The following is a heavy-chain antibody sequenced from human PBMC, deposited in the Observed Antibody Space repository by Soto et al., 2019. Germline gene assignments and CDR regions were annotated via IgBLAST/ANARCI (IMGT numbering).Heavy chain of an antibody. V-gene: IGHV4-61*08. J-gene: IGHJ4*02. CDR1: GGSVSSGGYY. CDR3: ARGLFNLEAYYFDY. Sequence: PSETLSLTCTVSGGSVSSGGYYWSWIRQPPGKGLKWIGYIYYSGSTNYSPSLKSRVTISVDTSKNQFSLKLSSVTAADTAVYYCARGLFNLEAYYFDYWGQGTLVTVSS. CDR2: IYYSGST. D-gene: IGHD1-1*01.